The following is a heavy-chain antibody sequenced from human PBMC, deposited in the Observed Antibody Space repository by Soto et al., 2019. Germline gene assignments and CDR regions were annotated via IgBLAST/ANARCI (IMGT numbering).Heavy chain of an antibody. CDR1: GFTFRSYA. CDR3: AKEPVGPDWYFDL. V-gene: IGHV3-23*01. J-gene: IGHJ2*01. CDR2: ISGSGISR. Sequence: DVQLLESGGGLVQPGGSLRLSCAASGFTFRSYAMSWVRQAPGKGLEWVSGISGSGISRQYADSVKGRFTVSRDNSKNTLYLQMNSLRAEDTAVYNCAKEPVGPDWYFDLWGRGTLVTVSS.